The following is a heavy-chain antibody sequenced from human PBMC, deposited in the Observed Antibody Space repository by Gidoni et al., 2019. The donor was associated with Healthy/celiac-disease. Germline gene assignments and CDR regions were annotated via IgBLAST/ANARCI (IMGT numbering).Heavy chain of an antibody. CDR1: GYSFTSYW. CDR3: ARGSRTFDY. J-gene: IGHJ4*02. Sequence: EVQMVQSGAEVQKPGASLKISWKGCGYSFTSYWIGWVRQMPGKGLEWMGIIYPSDSDTRYRPSFQGHVTISADKSISTAYLQWSSLKAADTAMYYCARGSRTFDYWCQGTLVTVSS. CDR2: IYPSDSDT. V-gene: IGHV5-51*01.